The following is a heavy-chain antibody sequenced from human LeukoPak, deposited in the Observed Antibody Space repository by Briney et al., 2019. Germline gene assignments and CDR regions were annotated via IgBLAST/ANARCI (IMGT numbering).Heavy chain of an antibody. Sequence: PSETLSLTCTVSGGSISSYYWSWIRQPPGKGLEWIGYIYYSGSTYYNPSLKSRVTISVDTSKNQFSLKLSSVTAADTAVYYCARVGGDSSGDITADYWGQGTLVTVSS. D-gene: IGHD3-22*01. CDR2: IYYSGST. CDR3: ARVGGDSSGDITADY. CDR1: GGSISSYY. J-gene: IGHJ4*02. V-gene: IGHV4-59*04.